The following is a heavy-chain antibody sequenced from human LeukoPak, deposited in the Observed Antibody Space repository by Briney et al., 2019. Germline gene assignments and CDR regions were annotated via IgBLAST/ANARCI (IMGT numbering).Heavy chain of an antibody. J-gene: IGHJ4*02. V-gene: IGHV4-34*01. Sequence: PSETLSLTCAVYGGSFSGYYWSWIRQPPGKGLERIGEITHSGSTKYNPSLKSRVTISVDTSKDQFSLKLSSVTAADTAVYYCARGLLTYYYDSSGYYYRRLASAVFDYWGQGTLVTVSS. CDR1: GGSFSGYY. D-gene: IGHD3-22*01. CDR2: ITHSGST. CDR3: ARGLLTYYYDSSGYYYRRLASAVFDY.